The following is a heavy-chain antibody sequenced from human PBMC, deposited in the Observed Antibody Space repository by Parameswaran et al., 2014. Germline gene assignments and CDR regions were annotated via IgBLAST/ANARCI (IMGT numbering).Heavy chain of an antibody. Sequence: RWIRSAPTEGAGSGSSAISGSGGSTYYADSVKGRFTISRDNSKNTLYLQMNSLRAEDTAVYYCANVGIGWHSPAVIGWFDPWGQGTLVTVSS. CDR2: ISGSGGST. V-gene: IGHV3-23*01. CDR3: ANVGIGWHSPAVIGWFDP. J-gene: IGHJ5*02. D-gene: IGHD3-16*02.